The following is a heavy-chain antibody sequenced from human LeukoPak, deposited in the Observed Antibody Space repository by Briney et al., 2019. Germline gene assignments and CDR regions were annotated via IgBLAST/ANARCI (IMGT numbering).Heavy chain of an antibody. V-gene: IGHV4-34*01. J-gene: IGHJ5*02. Sequence: SETLSLTCAVYGGSFSGYYWSWIRQPPGKGLEWIGEINHSGSTNYNPSIKSRVTISVDTSKNQFSLKLSSVTAADTDVYYCARGVPRRITMIVVRRRNWFDPWGQGTLVTVSS. CDR3: ARGVPRRITMIVVRRRNWFDP. CDR2: INHSGST. CDR1: GGSFSGYY. D-gene: IGHD3-22*01.